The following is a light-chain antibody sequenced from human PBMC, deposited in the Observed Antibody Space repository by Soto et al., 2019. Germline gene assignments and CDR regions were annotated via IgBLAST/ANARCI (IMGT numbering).Light chain of an antibody. CDR1: QSVSSSY. CDR2: AAS. J-gene: IGKJ4*01. Sequence: ELELTQSPGTLSLSPGARATLSCRASQSVSSSYLAWYQQKPGQAPRLLIYAASSRATGIPDRFSGSGSGTDFTLTISSLEPEDFAVYYCQQLSSYPLTFGGGTKVDIK. CDR3: QQLSSYPLT. V-gene: IGKV3-20*01.